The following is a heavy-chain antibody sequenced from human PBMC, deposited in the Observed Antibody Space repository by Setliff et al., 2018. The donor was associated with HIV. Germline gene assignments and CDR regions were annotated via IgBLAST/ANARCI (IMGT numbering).Heavy chain of an antibody. J-gene: IGHJ6*03. CDR3: ARGFWEIYYYYYMDV. D-gene: IGHD3-10*01. Sequence: SETLSLTCTVSGGSISSGSYYWSWIRQPAGKGLEWIGHIYTSGSTNYNPSLKSRLTISVDTSKNQFSLKLSSVTAADTAVYYCARGFWEIYYYYYMDVWGKGTTVTVSS. CDR1: GGSISSGSYY. V-gene: IGHV4-61*09. CDR2: IYTSGST.